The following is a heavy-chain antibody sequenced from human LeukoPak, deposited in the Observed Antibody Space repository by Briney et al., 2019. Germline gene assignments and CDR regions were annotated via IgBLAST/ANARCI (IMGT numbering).Heavy chain of an antibody. D-gene: IGHD1-26*01. V-gene: IGHV3-23*01. J-gene: IGHJ4*02. CDR2: ISGSGGST. CDR3: AKGPALPLGPRWELSDSY. Sequence: PGGSLRLSCAASGFTFSSYGMSWVRQAPGKGLEWVSAISGSGGSTYYADSVKGRFTISRDNSKNTLYLQMNSLRAEDTAVYYCAKGPALPLGPRWELSDSYWGQGTLVTVSS. CDR1: GFTFSSYG.